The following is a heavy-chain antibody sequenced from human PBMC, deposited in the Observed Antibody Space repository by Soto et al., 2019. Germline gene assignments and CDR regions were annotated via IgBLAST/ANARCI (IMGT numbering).Heavy chain of an antibody. CDR3: ARASYCSSTSCLEDV. CDR1: GFTFSSYA. V-gene: IGHV3-23*01. D-gene: IGHD2-2*01. CDR2: LGRNDNT. J-gene: IGHJ6*02. Sequence: EVQLLESGGGLVQPGGSLRLSCAASGFTFSSYAMSWVRQAPGKGLEWVSSLGRNDNTYYADSVKGRFTISRDTSKNTLYLHMISLRAEDTAVYYCARASYCSSTSCLEDVWGQGTTVSVSS.